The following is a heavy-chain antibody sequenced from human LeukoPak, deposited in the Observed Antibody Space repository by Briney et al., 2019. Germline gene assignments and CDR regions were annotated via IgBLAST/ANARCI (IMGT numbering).Heavy chain of an antibody. CDR1: GFTFSSYS. CDR3: ARVAEAAAFDY. V-gene: IGHV3-21*01. Sequence: GGSLRLSCAASGFTFSSYSMNWVRQAPGKGLEWVSYISSSGRYTYYSDSVKGRFTISRDNAKNSLYLQMNSLRAEDTAVYYCARVAEAAAFDYWGQGTLVTVSS. CDR2: ISSSGRYT. J-gene: IGHJ4*02. D-gene: IGHD6-13*01.